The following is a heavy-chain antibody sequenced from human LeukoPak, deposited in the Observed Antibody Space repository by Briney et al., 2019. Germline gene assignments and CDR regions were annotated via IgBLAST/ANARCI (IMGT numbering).Heavy chain of an antibody. D-gene: IGHD6-19*01. Sequence: GGSLRLSCAASGFTFNTYSLNCAPQAPGKALEGVSSISSGDSYIDYADSVKGRLNISRDNARNSLYLQMNSLRDEDTAVYYCARSSGWYGWFDPWGQGTLVTVSS. V-gene: IGHV3-21*01. CDR2: ISSGDSYI. CDR3: ARSSGWYGWFDP. CDR1: GFTFNTYS. J-gene: IGHJ5*02.